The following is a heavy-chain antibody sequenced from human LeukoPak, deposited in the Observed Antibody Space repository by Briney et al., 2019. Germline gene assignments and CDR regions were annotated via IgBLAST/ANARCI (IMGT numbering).Heavy chain of an antibody. J-gene: IGHJ6*04. Sequence: GGSLRLSCAASGFTFSSYAMIWVRHAPGKGLEWVSAISGSGGSTYYADSVKGRFTISRDNSKNTLYLQMNSLRAEDTAVYYCAKGAAAAGPYSYYYGMDVWGKGTTVTVSS. CDR3: AKGAAAAGPYSYYYGMDV. D-gene: IGHD6-13*01. V-gene: IGHV3-23*01. CDR1: GFTFSSYA. CDR2: ISGSGGST.